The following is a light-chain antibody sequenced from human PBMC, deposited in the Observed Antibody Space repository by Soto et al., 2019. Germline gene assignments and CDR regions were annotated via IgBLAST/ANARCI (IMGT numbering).Light chain of an antibody. CDR2: GAS. Sequence: EIVLTQSPGTLSLSPGERATLSCRASQSVSSSYLAWYQQKPGQAPRLLIYGASSRATGIPDRFSGSGSGTNFTLTISRLEPEDFEVYYCKQYVSSPLTFGGGPKVEI. CDR3: KQYVSSPLT. V-gene: IGKV3-20*01. CDR1: QSVSSSY. J-gene: IGKJ4*01.